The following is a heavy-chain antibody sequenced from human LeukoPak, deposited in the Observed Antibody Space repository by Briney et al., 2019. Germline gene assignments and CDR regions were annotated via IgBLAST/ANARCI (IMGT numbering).Heavy chain of an antibody. CDR1: GGSISSYY. CDR3: ARGHFRGAFDI. D-gene: IGHD3-3*02. CDR2: IYYSGST. J-gene: IGHJ3*02. V-gene: IGHV4-59*08. Sequence: PSETLSLTCTVSGGSISSYYWSWIRQPPGKELEWIGYIYYSGSTNYNPSLKSRVTISVDTSKNQFSLKLSSVTAADTAVYYCARGHFRGAFDIWGQGTMVTVSS.